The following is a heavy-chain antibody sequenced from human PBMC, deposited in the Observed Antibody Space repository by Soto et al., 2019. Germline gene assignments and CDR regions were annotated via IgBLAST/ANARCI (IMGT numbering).Heavy chain of an antibody. V-gene: IGHV4-34*01. Sequence: PSETLSLTCAVYGGSFSGYYWSWIRQPPGKGLEWIGEIYYSGSTYYNPSLKSRVTISVDTSKNQFSLKLSSVTAADTAVYYCARQSAVAGNWFDRWGQGTLVTVSS. CDR1: GGSFSGYY. D-gene: IGHD6-19*01. J-gene: IGHJ5*02. CDR3: ARQSAVAGNWFDR. CDR2: IYYSGST.